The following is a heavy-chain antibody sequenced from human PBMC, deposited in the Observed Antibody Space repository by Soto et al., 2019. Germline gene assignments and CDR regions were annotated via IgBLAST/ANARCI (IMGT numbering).Heavy chain of an antibody. J-gene: IGHJ5*02. CDR1: GFTFSDYY. D-gene: IGHD6-6*01. CDR2: ISSSSSYT. V-gene: IGHV3-11*06. CDR3: ARCDRRGQAARPSWFDP. Sequence: PGGSLRLSCAASGFTFSDYYMSWIRQAPGKGLEWVSYISSSSSYTNYADSVKGRFTISRDNAKNSLYLQMNSLRAEDTAVYYCARCDRRGQAARPSWFDPWGQGTLVTVSS.